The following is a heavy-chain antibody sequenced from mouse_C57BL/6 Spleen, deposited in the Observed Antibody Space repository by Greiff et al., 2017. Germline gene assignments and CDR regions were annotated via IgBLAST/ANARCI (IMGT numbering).Heavy chain of an antibody. CDR3: ARSHYDGNSPYYFDY. D-gene: IGHD1-1*01. J-gene: IGHJ2*01. Sequence: VQLQQPGAELVKPGASVKLSCKASGYTFTSYWMHWVKQRPGRGLEWIGRIDPNLGGTKYNEKFKRQAPLTVDKPSSTAYMPLSSLTSEDSAVYYCARSHYDGNSPYYFDYWGQGTTLTVSA. CDR1: GYTFTSYW. CDR2: IDPNLGGT. V-gene: IGHV1-72*01.